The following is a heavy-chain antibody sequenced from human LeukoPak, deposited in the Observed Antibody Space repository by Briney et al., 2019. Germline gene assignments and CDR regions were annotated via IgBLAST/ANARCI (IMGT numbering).Heavy chain of an antibody. D-gene: IGHD5-24*01. J-gene: IGHJ4*02. CDR1: GFTFNNYG. Sequence: QPGGSLRLSCAASGFTFNNYGMHWVRQAPGKGLEWVAVISYDGSNQYYADSAKGRFTISRDNSKNTLYLQMNSLRAEDTAVYYCARVRGGDGYNGNYFDYWGQGTLVTVSS. CDR3: ARVRGGDGYNGNYFDY. V-gene: IGHV3-30*03. CDR2: ISYDGSNQ.